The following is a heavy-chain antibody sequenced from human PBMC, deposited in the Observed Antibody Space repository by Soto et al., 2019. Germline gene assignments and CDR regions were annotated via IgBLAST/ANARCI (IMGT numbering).Heavy chain of an antibody. D-gene: IGHD6-13*01. J-gene: IGHJ6*02. V-gene: IGHV3-30*18. CDR2: ISYDGSNK. CDR1: GFTFSSYG. Sequence: GGSLRLSCAASGFTFSSYGMHWVRQAPGKGLEWVAVISYDGSNKYYADSVKGRFTTSRDNSKNTLYLQMNSLRAEDTAVYYCAKESAAGMYYYYGMDVWGQGTTVTVSS. CDR3: AKESAAGMYYYYGMDV.